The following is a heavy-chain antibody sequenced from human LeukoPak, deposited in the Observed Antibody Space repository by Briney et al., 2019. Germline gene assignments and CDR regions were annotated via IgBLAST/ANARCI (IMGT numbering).Heavy chain of an antibody. CDR3: ARDRTRVGYGEYYYGMDV. V-gene: IGHV3-13*01. J-gene: IGHJ6*02. CDR2: IGTAGDT. D-gene: IGHD5-18*01. CDR1: GFTFSSYD. Sequence: GGSLRLSCAASGFTFSSYDMHWVRQATGKGLEWVSAIGTAGDTYYPGSVKGRFTISRENAKNSLYLQMNSLRAEDTAVYYCARDRTRVGYGEYYYGMDVWGQGTTVTVSS.